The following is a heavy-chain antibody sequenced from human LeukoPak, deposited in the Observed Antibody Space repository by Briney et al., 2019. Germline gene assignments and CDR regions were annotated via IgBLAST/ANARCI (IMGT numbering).Heavy chain of an antibody. CDR2: ISGSGGTA. V-gene: IGHV3-23*01. CDR1: GFTFSIYA. CDR3: EPPLQFLES. Sequence: GGSLRLSCAASGFTFSIYAMSWVRQAPGKGLEWVSAISGSGGTAYYADSVKGRFTISRDNSKNTLYLQMNSLRAEDTAVYYCEPPLQFLESWGQGTMVIVSS. J-gene: IGHJ5*02. D-gene: IGHD3-3*01.